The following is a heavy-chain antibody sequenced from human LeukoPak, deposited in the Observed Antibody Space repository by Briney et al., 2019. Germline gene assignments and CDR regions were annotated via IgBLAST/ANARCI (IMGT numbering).Heavy chain of an antibody. D-gene: IGHD5-18*01. V-gene: IGHV1-69*04. CDR1: GGTFSSYA. CDR3: AARPGGSGYSYIDY. J-gene: IGHJ4*02. CDR2: IIPILGIA. Sequence: SVTVSCKASGGTFSSYAISWVRQAPGQGLEWMGRIIPILGIANYAQKFQGRVTITADKSTSTAYMELSSLRSEDTAVYYCAARPGGSGYSYIDYWGQGTLVTVSS.